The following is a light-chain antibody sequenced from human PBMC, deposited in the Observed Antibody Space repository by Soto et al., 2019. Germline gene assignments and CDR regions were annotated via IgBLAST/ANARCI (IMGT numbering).Light chain of an antibody. V-gene: IGKV3-11*01. Sequence: EIVLTQSPATLSLSPGERATLSCRASQSVSSYLAWYQQKPGQAPRLLMYEASNRATGIPARFSGGGSGTDFTLTISSLEPEDFAVYYCQQYNNWPWTFGQGTKVDIK. CDR2: EAS. CDR1: QSVSSY. J-gene: IGKJ1*01. CDR3: QQYNNWPWT.